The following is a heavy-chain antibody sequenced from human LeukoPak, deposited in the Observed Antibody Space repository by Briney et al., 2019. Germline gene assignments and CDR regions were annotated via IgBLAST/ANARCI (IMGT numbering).Heavy chain of an antibody. Sequence: GGSLRLSCAASGFTFGSHGMHWVRQAPGKGLECVAVISYDGNNKYFADSVKGRFTISRDNCKKTVYLQMNSLRAEVTAVYYCAKGTVTTLTDWGQGTLVTVSS. CDR1: GFTFGSHG. D-gene: IGHD4-17*01. J-gene: IGHJ4*02. V-gene: IGHV3-30*18. CDR2: ISYDGNNK. CDR3: AKGTVTTLTD.